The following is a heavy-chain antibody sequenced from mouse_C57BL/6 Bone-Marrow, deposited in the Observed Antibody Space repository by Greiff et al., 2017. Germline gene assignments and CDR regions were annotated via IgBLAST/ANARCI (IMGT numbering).Heavy chain of an antibody. D-gene: IGHD1-1*01. Sequence: VQLQQSGPELVKPGASVKISCKASGYTFTDYYMNWVKQSHGKSLEWIGDINPNNGGTSYNQKFKGKATLTIDKSSSTAYMELRSLTSEDSAVYYCARSRRYYYGSSYGAMDYWGQGTSVTVSS. CDR2: INPNNGGT. J-gene: IGHJ4*01. CDR1: GYTFTDYY. CDR3: ARSRRYYYGSSYGAMDY. V-gene: IGHV1-26*01.